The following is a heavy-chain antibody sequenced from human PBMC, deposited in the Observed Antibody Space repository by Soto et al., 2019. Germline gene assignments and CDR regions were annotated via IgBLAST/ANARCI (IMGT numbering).Heavy chain of an antibody. CDR1: GYSFTSYW. Sequence: GDSLKISCKGSGYSFTSYWISWVRQMPGKGLEWMGRIDPSDSYTNYSPSFQGHVTISADKSISTAYLQWSSLKASDTAMYYCAILGDPLGYCSGGSCLDAFDIWGQGTMVTVSS. CDR2: IDPSDSYT. J-gene: IGHJ3*02. V-gene: IGHV5-10-1*01. D-gene: IGHD2-15*01. CDR3: AILGDPLGYCSGGSCLDAFDI.